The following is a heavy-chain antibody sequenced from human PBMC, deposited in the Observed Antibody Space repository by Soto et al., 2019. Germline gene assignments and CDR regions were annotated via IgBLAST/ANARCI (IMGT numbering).Heavy chain of an antibody. CDR2: LIPIFGTA. CDR3: ASVETQRYYYGMDV. J-gene: IGHJ6*02. Sequence: QVQLVQSGAEVKKPGSSVKVSCKASGGTFSSYAISWVRQAPGQGLEWMGGLIPIFGTADDAQKCKGRVTITADESTSTAYMELSSLRSEDTAVYYCASVETQRYYYGMDVWGQGTTVTVSS. D-gene: IGHD2-15*01. V-gene: IGHV1-69*12. CDR1: GGTFSSYA.